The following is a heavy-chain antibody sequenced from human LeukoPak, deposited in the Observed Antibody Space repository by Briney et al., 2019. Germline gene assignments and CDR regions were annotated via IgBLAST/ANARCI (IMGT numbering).Heavy chain of an antibody. CDR3: AGQIIYYYYYMDV. V-gene: IGHV4-39*01. D-gene: IGHD3-10*01. Sequence: SETLSLTCTVSGGSISSSSYYWGWIRQPPGKGLEWIGSIYYSGSTYYNPSLKSRVTISVDTSKNQFSLKLSSVTAADTAVYYCAGQIIYYYYYMDVWGKGTTVTVSS. CDR2: IYYSGST. CDR1: GGSISSSSYY. J-gene: IGHJ6*03.